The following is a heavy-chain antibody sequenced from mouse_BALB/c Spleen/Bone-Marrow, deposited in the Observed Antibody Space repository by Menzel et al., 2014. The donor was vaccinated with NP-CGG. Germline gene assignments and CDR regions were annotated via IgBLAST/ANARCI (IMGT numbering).Heavy chain of an antibody. J-gene: IGHJ3*01. V-gene: IGHV14-3*02. Sequence: VQLQQSGAELVKPGASVKLSCTSSGFNIKDTYMHWVKQRPEQGLERIGRIDPANGNTKYDPKFQGKATITADTSTNTAYLQLSNLTTEDTAEYYGALYYYGSGKFAYWGQETLVAVSA. CDR3: ALYYYGSGKFAY. D-gene: IGHD1-1*01. CDR1: GFNIKDTY. CDR2: IDPANGNT.